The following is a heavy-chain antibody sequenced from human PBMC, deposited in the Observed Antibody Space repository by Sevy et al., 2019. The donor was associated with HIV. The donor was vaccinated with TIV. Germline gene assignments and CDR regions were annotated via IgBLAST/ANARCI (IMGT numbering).Heavy chain of an antibody. J-gene: IGHJ5*02. CDR2: ISAYNGNT. V-gene: IGHV1-18*01. CDR3: ARDRTYGSGSPREWFDP. D-gene: IGHD3-10*01. CDR1: GYTFTSYG. Sequence: ASVKVSCKASGYTFTSYGISWVRQAPGQGLEWMGWISAYNGNTNYAQKLQGRVTMTTDTSTSTAYMELRSLRSDDTAVYYCARDRTYGSGSPREWFDPWGQVTLVTVSS.